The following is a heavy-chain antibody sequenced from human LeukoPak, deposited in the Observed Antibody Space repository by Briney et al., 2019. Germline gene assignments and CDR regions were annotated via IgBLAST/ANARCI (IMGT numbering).Heavy chain of an antibody. J-gene: IGHJ5*02. CDR3: ASGRSSQGWFDP. CDR2: IYYSGST. D-gene: IGHD2-2*01. CDR1: GGSIIIGGYY. Sequence: SETLSPTCTVSGGSIIIGGYYCRCIRQHPGKCLEWIGYIYYSGSTYYNPSLKSRVTISVDTSKNQFSLKLSSVTAADTAVYYCASGRSSQGWFDPWGQGTLVTISS. V-gene: IGHV4-31*03.